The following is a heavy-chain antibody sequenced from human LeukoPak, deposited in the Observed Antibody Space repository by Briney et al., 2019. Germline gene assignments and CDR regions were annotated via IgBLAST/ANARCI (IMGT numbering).Heavy chain of an antibody. CDR3: ARQRRAIFGVGILDY. V-gene: IGHV4-34*01. Sequence: SETLSLTCTVSGGSISSYYWSWIRQPPGKGLEWIGEINHSGSTNYNPSLKRRVTISVDTSKNQFSLKLSSVTAADTAVYYCARQRRAIFGVGILDYWGQGTLVTVSS. CDR2: INHSGST. CDR1: GGSISSYY. D-gene: IGHD3-3*01. J-gene: IGHJ4*02.